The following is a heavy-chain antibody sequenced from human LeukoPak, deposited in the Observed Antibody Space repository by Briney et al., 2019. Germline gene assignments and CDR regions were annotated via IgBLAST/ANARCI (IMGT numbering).Heavy chain of an antibody. J-gene: IGHJ5*02. CDR3: AKPVEPDSQTRLDP. D-gene: IGHD1-14*01. V-gene: IGHV3-30*02. Sequence: GGSLRLSCAASGFTFSTYGMHWVRQAPGKGLEWVAFIYYDGKDKYYADSVRGRFTISRDNSKNTLYLQMNSLRAEDTAVYYCAKPVEPDSQTRLDPWGQGTLVTVSS. CDR1: GFTFSTYG. CDR2: IYYDGKDK.